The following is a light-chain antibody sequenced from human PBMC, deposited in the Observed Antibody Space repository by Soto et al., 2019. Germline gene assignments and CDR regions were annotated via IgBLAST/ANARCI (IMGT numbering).Light chain of an antibody. V-gene: IGLV2-14*02. J-gene: IGLJ3*02. CDR2: EVS. CDR1: SSDVGSYNL. CDR3: SSYTSTSTWV. Sequence: QSALTQPASVSGSPGQSITISCTGTSSDVGSYNLVSWYQQHPGKAPKLMLYEVSNRPSGVSNRFSASKSGNTASLTISGLQAEDEADYYCSSYTSTSTWVFGGWTKVTVL.